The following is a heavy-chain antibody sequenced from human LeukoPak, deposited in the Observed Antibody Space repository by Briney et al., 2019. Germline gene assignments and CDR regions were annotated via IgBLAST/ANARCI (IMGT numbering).Heavy chain of an antibody. CDR2: LSGSGITT. CDR1: GFTFSNSA. V-gene: IGHV3-23*01. J-gene: IGHJ4*01. CDR3: AKGIYSSGWSYFDY. D-gene: IGHD6-19*01. Sequence: GGSLRPSCAASGFTFSNSAMSWVRQAPGKGLEWVSTLSGSGITTYYADSVKGRFTIPRDNSKNTLYLQMNTLRAEDSALYYCAKGIYSSGWSYFDYWGHGTLVTVSS.